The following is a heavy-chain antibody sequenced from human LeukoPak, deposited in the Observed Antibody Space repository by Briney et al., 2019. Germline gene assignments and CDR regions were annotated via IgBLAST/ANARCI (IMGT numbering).Heavy chain of an antibody. Sequence: ASVKVSCKASGYTFTGYYMHWVRQAPGQGLEWMGWINPNSGGTNYAQKFQGRVTMTRDTSISTAYMELSRLRSDDTAVYYCATHRGYDPYYFDYWGQGTLVTVSS. CDR1: GYTFTGYY. V-gene: IGHV1-2*02. CDR2: INPNSGGT. D-gene: IGHD5-12*01. J-gene: IGHJ4*02. CDR3: ATHRGYDPYYFDY.